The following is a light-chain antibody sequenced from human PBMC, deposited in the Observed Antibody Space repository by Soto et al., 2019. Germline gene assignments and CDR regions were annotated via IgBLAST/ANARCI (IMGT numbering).Light chain of an antibody. CDR1: QSIGSH. V-gene: IGKV1-39*01. CDR2: AAP. CDR3: QQSYSSWT. J-gene: IGKJ1*01. Sequence: DIHMTQSPSSLSASVGDRVTITCRASQSIGSHLNWFQQKPGKAPNLLIYAAPSLHSGVPSRFSGSGSGTDFTLTISSLQPEDIATFFCQQSYSSWTFGQGTKVDIK.